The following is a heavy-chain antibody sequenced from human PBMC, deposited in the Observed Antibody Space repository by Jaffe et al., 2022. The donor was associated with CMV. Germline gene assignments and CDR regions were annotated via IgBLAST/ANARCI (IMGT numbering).Heavy chain of an antibody. J-gene: IGHJ4*02. CDR1: GGSFSGYY. CDR3: ARGSLVALVAATPDY. V-gene: IGHV4-34*02. Sequence: QVQLQQWGAGLLKPSETLSLTCAVYGGSFSGYYWSWIRQPPGKGLEWIGEINQSGRTNYNPSLKSRLIISVDTSKNQFSLRLSSVTGADTAVYYCARGSLVALVAATPDYWGQGTLVTVSS. D-gene: IGHD2-15*01. CDR2: INQSGRT.